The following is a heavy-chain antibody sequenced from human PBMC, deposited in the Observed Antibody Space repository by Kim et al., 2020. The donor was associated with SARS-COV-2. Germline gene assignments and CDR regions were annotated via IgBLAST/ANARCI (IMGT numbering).Heavy chain of an antibody. CDR3: VKGGTTIPPPAVDI. CDR2: ISSNGGST. D-gene: IGHD4-17*01. V-gene: IGHV3-64D*09. CDR1: GFTFSSYA. Sequence: GGSLRLSCSASGFTFSSYAMHWVRQAPGKGLKYVSAISSNGGSTYYADSVKGRFTVSRDTSKNTLYLQMSSLRAEDTAVYYCVKGGTTIPPPAVDIWGQGTMVTVSS. J-gene: IGHJ3*02.